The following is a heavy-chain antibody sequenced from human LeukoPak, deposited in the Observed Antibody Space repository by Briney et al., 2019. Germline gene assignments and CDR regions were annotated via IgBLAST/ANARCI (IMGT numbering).Heavy chain of an antibody. CDR1: GESISRCY. CDR2: IYYSGST. CDR3: ARGGAVVVPALFDY. Sequence: PVTLSLTLYGAGESISRCYWRGIRRPRGKGLKWIGYIYYSGSTNYNPSLKSRVTISVDTSKNQFSLKLSSVTAADTAVYYCARGGAVVVPALFDYWGQGTLVTVSS. V-gene: IGHV4-59*01. D-gene: IGHD2-2*01. J-gene: IGHJ4*02.